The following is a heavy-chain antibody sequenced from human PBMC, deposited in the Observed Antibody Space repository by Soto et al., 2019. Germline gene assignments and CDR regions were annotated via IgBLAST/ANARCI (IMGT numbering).Heavy chain of an antibody. Sequence: QVQLVESGGGVGQPGRSLRLSCEASGFTFSNYGMHWVRQAPGKGLEWVALIWYDGVNRHYADSVKGRFTISRDNSKDTVFLQMDSLRVEDTAVYYCARVPRREGSWYDYWGQGTLVTASS. CDR3: ARVPRREGSWYDY. J-gene: IGHJ4*02. V-gene: IGHV3-33*01. D-gene: IGHD6-13*01. CDR1: GFTFSNYG. CDR2: IWYDGVNR.